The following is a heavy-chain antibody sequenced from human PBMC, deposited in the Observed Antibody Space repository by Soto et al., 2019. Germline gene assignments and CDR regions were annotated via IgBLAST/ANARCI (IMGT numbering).Heavy chain of an antibody. V-gene: IGHV3-23*01. CDR3: AKCIMPTGPHGGGFDP. D-gene: IGHD1-1*01. J-gene: IGHJ5*02. CDR1: GFTCFRYA. CDR2: ITDSGDRT. Sequence: EVQLLESGGGFVQPGGSLRLSCAASGFTCFRYAMSWVRQAPGNGLEWVSPITDSGDRTFSADSAKGRFTISRDNSKNVVDLQMNSLRGADSAIYYCAKCIMPTGPHGGGFDPWCQGTLVTVSS.